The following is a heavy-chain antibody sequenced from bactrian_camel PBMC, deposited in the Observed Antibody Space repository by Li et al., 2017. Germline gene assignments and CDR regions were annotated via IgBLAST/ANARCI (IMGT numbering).Heavy chain of an antibody. D-gene: IGHD6*01. Sequence: QVQLVESGGGSVQAGGSLTLSCAASGYAFSTYCLGWFRQPPEKEREGVATIDSDGLTTYADSVKGRFTGLRDNAKNMVYLQMNSLKPEETAMYYCAAGVGTWYKGGNIPPEPFFPYWGQGTQVTVS. J-gene: IGHJ4*01. CDR2: IDSDGLT. CDR3: AAGVGTWYKGGNIPPEPFFPY. CDR1: GYAFSTYC. V-gene: IGHV3S53*01.